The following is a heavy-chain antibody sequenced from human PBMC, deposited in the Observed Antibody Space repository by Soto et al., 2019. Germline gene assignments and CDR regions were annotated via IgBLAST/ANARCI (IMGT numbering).Heavy chain of an antibody. J-gene: IGHJ4*02. CDR2: IYHSGST. CDR1: GGSISSGGYS. CDR3: ARRSSSWYFDY. V-gene: IGHV4-30-2*01. Sequence: PSETLSLTCAVSGGSISSGGYSWSWIRQPPGKGLEWIGYIYHSGSTYYNPSLKSRVTISVDTSKNQFSLKLNSVTAEDTAVYYCARRSSSWYFDYWGQGTLVTVSS. D-gene: IGHD6-13*01.